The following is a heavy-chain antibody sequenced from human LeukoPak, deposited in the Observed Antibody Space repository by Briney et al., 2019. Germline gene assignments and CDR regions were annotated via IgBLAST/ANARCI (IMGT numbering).Heavy chain of an antibody. CDR1: GFTFSSYA. CDR3: AKSIGVVNNFDY. D-gene: IGHD3-16*01. V-gene: IGHV3-23*01. Sequence: GGSLRLSCAASGFTFSSYAMNWVRQAPGKGLVWVSGISGSGGGTYYADSVEGPFTISRDNSNNTLYLQMNSLRAEDTAVYYCAKSIGVVNNFDYWGQGTLVTVSS. CDR2: ISGSGGGT. J-gene: IGHJ4*02.